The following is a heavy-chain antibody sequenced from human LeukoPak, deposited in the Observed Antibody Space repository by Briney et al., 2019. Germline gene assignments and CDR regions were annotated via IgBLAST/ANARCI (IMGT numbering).Heavy chain of an antibody. D-gene: IGHD2-2*01. CDR3: ASGPYCSSTSCYQNYGMDV. V-gene: IGHV4-59*12. CDR2: IYYSGST. CDR1: GGSISSYY. J-gene: IGHJ6*02. Sequence: ETLSLTCTVSGGSISSYYWSWIRQPPGKGLEWIGYIYYSGSTNYNPSLKSRVTISVDTSKNQFSLKLSSVTAADTAVYYCASGPYCSSTSCYQNYGMDVWGQGTTVTVSS.